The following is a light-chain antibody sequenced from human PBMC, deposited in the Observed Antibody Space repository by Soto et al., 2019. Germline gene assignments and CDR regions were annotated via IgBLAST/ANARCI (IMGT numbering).Light chain of an antibody. V-gene: IGKV1D-13*01. CDR3: QQFNYYPLT. CDR1: QGISSA. CDR2: DAS. Sequence: AIQLTQSTSSLSASVGDRVTITCRASQGISSALALYQQKPGKPPKVLIYDASSLESGVPSKFSGSGSGTGFTLTISSLKPEDFASYYCQQFNYYPLTFGQGTTLEIK. J-gene: IGKJ2*01.